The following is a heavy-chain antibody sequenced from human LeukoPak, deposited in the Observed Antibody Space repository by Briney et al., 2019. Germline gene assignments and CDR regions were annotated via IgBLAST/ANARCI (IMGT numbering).Heavy chain of an antibody. Sequence: GGSLRLSCAASGFTFTSYSMSWVRQAPGKGLEWVASISWNSGDIVHADSVKGRFTISRDNAKNSLYLQMDSLRTEDTALYYCVKSGGYATAIRYFDLWGRGTLVTVSS. J-gene: IGHJ2*01. CDR1: GFTFTSYS. CDR3: VKSGGYATAIRYFDL. CDR2: ISWNSGDI. D-gene: IGHD2-21*02. V-gene: IGHV3-9*01.